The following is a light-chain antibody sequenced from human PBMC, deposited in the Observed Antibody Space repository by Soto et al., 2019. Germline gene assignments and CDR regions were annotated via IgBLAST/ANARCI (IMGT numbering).Light chain of an antibody. J-gene: IGLJ1*01. CDR1: SSDVGGYNH. CDR3: SSNAGSDNYV. V-gene: IGLV2-14*03. CDR2: DDS. Sequence: LTQPASVSGSPGQSITISCTGTSSDVGGYNHVSWYHHHPGKAPKLLIYDDSHRPSGVSNRFSGSKSGNTASLTISGLQADDEADYYCSSNAGSDNYVFGTGTKVTVL.